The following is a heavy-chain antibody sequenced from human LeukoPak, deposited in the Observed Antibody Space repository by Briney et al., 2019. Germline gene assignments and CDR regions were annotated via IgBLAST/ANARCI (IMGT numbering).Heavy chain of an antibody. CDR1: GGTFSSYA. J-gene: IGHJ4*02. D-gene: IGHD6-13*01. V-gene: IGHV1-69*04. CDR2: IIPILGIA. CDR3: TTIIAAAGIVDY. Sequence: SVKVSCKASGGTFSSYAISWVRQAPGQGLEWMGRIIPILGIANYAQKFQGRVTITADKSTSTAYMELSSLRSEDPAVYYCTTIIAAAGIVDYWGQGTLVTVSS.